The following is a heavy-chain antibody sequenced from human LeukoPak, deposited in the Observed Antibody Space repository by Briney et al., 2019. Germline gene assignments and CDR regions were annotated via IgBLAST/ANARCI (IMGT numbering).Heavy chain of an antibody. V-gene: IGHV4-39*07. CDR3: ARTTCTNGVCYPYYYYYYYMDV. J-gene: IGHJ6*03. CDR1: GGSISSSSYY. Sequence: SETLSLTCTVSGGSISSSSYYWSWIRQPPGKGLEWIGEINHSGSTNYNPSLKSRVTISVDTSKNQFSLKLSSVTAADTAVYYCARTTCTNGVCYPYYYYYYYMDVWGKGTTVTVSS. CDR2: INHSGST. D-gene: IGHD2-8*01.